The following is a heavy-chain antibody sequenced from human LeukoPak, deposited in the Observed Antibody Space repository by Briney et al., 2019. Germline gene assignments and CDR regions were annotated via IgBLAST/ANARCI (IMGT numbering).Heavy chain of an antibody. CDR2: INPNSGGT. J-gene: IGHJ5*02. CDR3: AREERDYGDVGVVGWFDP. V-gene: IGHV1-2*02. CDR1: GYTFTGYY. D-gene: IGHD4-17*01. Sequence: GASVKVSCKASGYTFTGYYMHWVRQAPGQGLEWMGWINPNSGGTNYAQKFQGRVTMTRDTSISTAYMELSRLRSDDTAVYYCAREERDYGDVGVVGWFDPWGQGTLVTVSS.